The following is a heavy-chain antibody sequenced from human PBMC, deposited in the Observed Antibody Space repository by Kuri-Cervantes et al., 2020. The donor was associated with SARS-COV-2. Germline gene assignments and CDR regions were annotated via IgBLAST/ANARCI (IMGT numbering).Heavy chain of an antibody. Sequence: GESLKISCSASGFTFSSYAMHWVRQAPGKGLEYVSAISSNGGNTYYADSVKGRFTISRDNSKNTLYLQMSSLRAEDTAVYYCARDRGGAAAGNRGYYYYYGMDVWGQGTTVTVSS. D-gene: IGHD6-13*01. CDR3: ARDRGGAAAGNRGYYYYYGMDV. J-gene: IGHJ6*02. V-gene: IGHV3-64D*08. CDR1: GFTFSSYA. CDR2: ISSNGGNT.